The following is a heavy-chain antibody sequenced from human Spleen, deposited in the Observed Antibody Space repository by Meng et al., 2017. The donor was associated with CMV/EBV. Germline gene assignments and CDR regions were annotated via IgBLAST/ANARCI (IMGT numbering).Heavy chain of an antibody. D-gene: IGHD3-22*01. J-gene: IGHJ4*02. CDR3: ARGGPLIDYYDYFDY. CDR2: IYYSGST. V-gene: IGHV4-59*01. CDR1: GGSISSYY. Sequence: SETLSLTCTVSGGSISSYYWNWIRQPPGKGLEWIGYIYYSGSTNYNPSLKSRVTISVDTSKNQFSLKLSFVTAADTAVYYCARGGPLIDYYDYFDYWGQGTLVTVSS.